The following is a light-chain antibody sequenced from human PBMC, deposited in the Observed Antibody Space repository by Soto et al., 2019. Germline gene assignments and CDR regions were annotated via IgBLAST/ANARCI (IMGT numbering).Light chain of an antibody. CDR1: SSNIGSNT. V-gene: IGLV1-44*01. Sequence: QCVLTQPPSASGTPGQRVTISCSGSSSNIGSNTVNWYQQLPGTAPKLLIYSNNQRPSGVPARFSGSKSGTSASLAISGLQAEDEADYYCAAWDDSLNGVVFAGGTKLTVL. J-gene: IGLJ2*01. CDR3: AAWDDSLNGVV. CDR2: SNN.